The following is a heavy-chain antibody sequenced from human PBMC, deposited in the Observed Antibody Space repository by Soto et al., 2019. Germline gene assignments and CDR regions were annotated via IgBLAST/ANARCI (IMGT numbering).Heavy chain of an antibody. J-gene: IGHJ4*02. CDR1: GFTFDDYA. CDR3: VGARDKLFDY. CDR2: ISWNSGSI. V-gene: IGHV3-9*01. D-gene: IGHD1-7*01. Sequence: GGSLRLSCAASGFTFDDYAMHWVRQAPGKGLEWVSGISWNSGSIGYADSVKGRFTISRDNAKNSLYLQMNSLRAEDTALYYCVGARDKLFDYWGQGTLVTVSS.